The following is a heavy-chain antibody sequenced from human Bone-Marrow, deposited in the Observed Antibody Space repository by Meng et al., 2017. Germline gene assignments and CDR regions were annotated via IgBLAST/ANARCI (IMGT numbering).Heavy chain of an antibody. CDR2: INPNSGGT. D-gene: IGHD3-22*01. CDR1: GYTFTVYY. V-gene: IGHV1-2*02. Sequence: ASVKVSCKASGYTFTVYYMHWVRQAPGQGLEWMGWINPNSGGTNYAQKFQGRVTMTRDTSISTAYMELSRLRSDDTAVYYCARVGDYDSSCPDYWVQGTLVTVSS. CDR3: ARVGDYDSSCPDY. J-gene: IGHJ4*02.